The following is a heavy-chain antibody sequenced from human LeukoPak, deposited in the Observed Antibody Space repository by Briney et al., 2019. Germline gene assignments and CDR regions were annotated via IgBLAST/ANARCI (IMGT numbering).Heavy chain of an antibody. Sequence: ASVKVSCKASGYTFTNYGISWVRQAPGQGLEWMGWISVYNGNTDYAQKLQGRVTMTTDTSTSTAYMELRSLRSDDTAVYYCARDWGGYERFDYWGQGTLVTVS. CDR1: GYTFTNYG. CDR2: ISVYNGNT. J-gene: IGHJ4*02. CDR3: ARDWGGYERFDY. D-gene: IGHD5-12*01. V-gene: IGHV1-18*01.